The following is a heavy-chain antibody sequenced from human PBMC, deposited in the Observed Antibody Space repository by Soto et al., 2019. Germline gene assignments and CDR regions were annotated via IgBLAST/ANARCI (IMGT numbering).Heavy chain of an antibody. Sequence: QPPGKGLEWIGEIYHSGSTNYNPSLKSRVTISVDKSKNQFSLKLSSVTAADTAVYYCAKCITALGPIDYWGQGTLVTVSS. J-gene: IGHJ4*02. V-gene: IGHV4-4*02. D-gene: IGHD6-6*01. CDR2: IYHSGST. CDR3: AKCITALGPIDY.